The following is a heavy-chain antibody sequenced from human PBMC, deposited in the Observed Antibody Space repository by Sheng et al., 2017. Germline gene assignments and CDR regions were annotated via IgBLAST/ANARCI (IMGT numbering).Heavy chain of an antibody. D-gene: IGHD3-22*01. J-gene: IGHJ3*02. CDR3: ARVDSSGYRGNAFDI. V-gene: IGHV4-39*07. CDR2: IYYSGST. CDR1: GGSISSSSYY. Sequence: QLQLQESGPGLVKPSETLSLTCTVSGGSISSSSYYWGWIRQPPGKGLEWIGTIYYSGSTYYIPSLKSRVTISVDTSKNQFSLKLSSVTAADTAVYYCARVDSSGYRGNAFDIWGQGTMVTVSS.